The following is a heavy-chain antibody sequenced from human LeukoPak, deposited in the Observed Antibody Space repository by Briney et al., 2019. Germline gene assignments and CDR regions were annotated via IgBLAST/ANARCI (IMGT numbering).Heavy chain of an antibody. CDR1: GFTFSSYA. CDR3: AKDRSRYSGYDPRSYSFDY. Sequence: PGGSLRLSCAASGFTFSSYAMSWVRQAPGKGLEWVSAISGSGGSTYYADSVKGRFTISRDNSKNTLYLQVNSLRTEDTAVYYCAKDRSRYSGYDPRSYSFDYWGQGTLVSVSS. V-gene: IGHV3-23*01. CDR2: ISGSGGST. J-gene: IGHJ4*01. D-gene: IGHD5-12*01.